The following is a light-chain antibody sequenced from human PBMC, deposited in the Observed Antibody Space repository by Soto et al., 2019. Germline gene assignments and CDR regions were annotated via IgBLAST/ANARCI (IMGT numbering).Light chain of an antibody. V-gene: IGLV2-23*01. Sequence: QSVLTQPASVSGSPGQSITISCTGTSSDVGSYNLVSWYQQHPGKAPKLIIYEANKRPSGISNRFSGSESGNTASLTISGLPPEDEADYYCCSYASRETYVFGTGTKVTVL. J-gene: IGLJ1*01. CDR1: SSDVGSYNL. CDR3: CSYASRETYV. CDR2: EAN.